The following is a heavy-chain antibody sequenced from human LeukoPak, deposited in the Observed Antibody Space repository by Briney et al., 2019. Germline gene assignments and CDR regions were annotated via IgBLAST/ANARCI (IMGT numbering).Heavy chain of an antibody. Sequence: GASVKVSCKASGYTFTTLDINWVRQAAGQGLEWMGLINTKSGYTGNAQKFQGRVTISRDTSISTAYMELSGLTSEDTAVYYCARDRDGYNPEGAFDIWGQGTMVTVSS. D-gene: IGHD5-24*01. V-gene: IGHV1-8*03. CDR2: INTKSGYT. CDR1: GYTFTTLD. CDR3: ARDRDGYNPEGAFDI. J-gene: IGHJ3*02.